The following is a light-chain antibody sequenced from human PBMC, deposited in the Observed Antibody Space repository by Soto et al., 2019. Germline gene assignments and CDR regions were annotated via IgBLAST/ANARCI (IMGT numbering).Light chain of an antibody. Sequence: DIQMTQSPSTLSASVGDRVTITCRASQSISSWLAWYQQKPGKAPKLLIYDASSLESGVPSRFSGSGSGTEFTLTISSLQPDDFAAYYCQQYNSYLLTFGGGTKVDIK. CDR3: QQYNSYLLT. J-gene: IGKJ4*01. V-gene: IGKV1-5*01. CDR1: QSISSW. CDR2: DAS.